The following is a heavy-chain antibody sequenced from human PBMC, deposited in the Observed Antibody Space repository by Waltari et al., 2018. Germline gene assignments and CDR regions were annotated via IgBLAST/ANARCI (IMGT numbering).Heavy chain of an antibody. CDR1: GGSINSGDYC. V-gene: IGHV4-30-2*01. J-gene: IGHJ6*02. CDR3: ARGRYSYAVYYGLDV. D-gene: IGHD3-16*01. CDR2: IYHTGST. Sequence: QLQLQVSGSGLVRPSETLSLTCGVSGGSINSGDYCWTWIRQPPGKGLEWIGYIYHTGSTYYNPSLRSRVTISVDRSKNHFALNLTSVRVADTAVYYCARGRYSYAVYYGLDVWGQGTTVTVSS.